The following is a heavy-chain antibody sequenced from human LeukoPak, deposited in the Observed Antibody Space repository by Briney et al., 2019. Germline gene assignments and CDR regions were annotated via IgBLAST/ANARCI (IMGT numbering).Heavy chain of an antibody. CDR1: GFTVSSNY. Sequence: GGSLRLSCAASGFTVSSNYMSWVRQAPGKGPEWVSLIYSGGSTYYADSVKGRFTISRDNSKNTLYLQMNSLRAEDTAVYYCARSAGIAATIVLGYWGQGTLVTVSS. V-gene: IGHV3-66*01. CDR3: ARSAGIAATIVLGY. CDR2: IYSGGST. D-gene: IGHD5-12*01. J-gene: IGHJ4*02.